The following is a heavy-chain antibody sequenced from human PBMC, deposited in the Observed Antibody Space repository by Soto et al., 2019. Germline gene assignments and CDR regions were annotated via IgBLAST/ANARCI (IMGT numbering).Heavy chain of an antibody. V-gene: IGHV4-59*08. CDR2: IYYSGST. CDR3: ARLGAGTNNWFDP. D-gene: IGHD1-1*01. J-gene: IGHJ5*02. CDR1: GDSSSNYY. Sequence: PSETLSLTCTVSGDSSSNYYWSWIRQPPEKGLEWIGYIYYSGSTNYNPSLKSRVTISVDTSKNQFSLKLSSVTAADTAVYFCARLGAGTNNWFDPWGQGTLVTVSS.